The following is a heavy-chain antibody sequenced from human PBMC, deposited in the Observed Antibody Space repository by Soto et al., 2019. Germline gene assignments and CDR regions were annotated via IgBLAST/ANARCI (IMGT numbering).Heavy chain of an antibody. J-gene: IGHJ6*02. D-gene: IGHD6-13*01. CDR2: IYYSGST. Sequence: QVQLQESGPGLVKPSQTLSLTCTVSGGSISSGEYYWSWIRQPPGKGLEWIGYIYYSGSTYYNPSLKSRVTISVDTSKNQFSLKLSSVTAADTAVYYCARYSSSWGDYYGMDVWGQGTTVTVSS. CDR3: ARYSSSWGDYYGMDV. V-gene: IGHV4-30-4*01. CDR1: GGSISSGEYY.